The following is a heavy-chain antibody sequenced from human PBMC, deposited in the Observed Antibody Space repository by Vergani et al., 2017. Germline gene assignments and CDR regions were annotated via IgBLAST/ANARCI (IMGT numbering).Heavy chain of an antibody. V-gene: IGHV3-30*03. D-gene: IGHD4-23*01. Sequence: QVQLVESGGGVVQPGRSLRLSCAASGFTFSSYGMHWVRQAPGKGLEWVAVISYDGSNKYYADSVKGRFTISRDNSKNTLYLQMNSLRAEDTAVYYCARLTPNFDYWGQGTLVTVSS. J-gene: IGHJ4*02. CDR1: GFTFSSYG. CDR3: ARLTPNFDY. CDR2: ISYDGSNK.